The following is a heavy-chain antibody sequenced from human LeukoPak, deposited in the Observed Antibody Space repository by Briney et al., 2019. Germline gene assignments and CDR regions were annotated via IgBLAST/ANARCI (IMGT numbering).Heavy chain of an antibody. J-gene: IGHJ5*02. CDR2: LNPKTGNT. V-gene: IGHV1-8*01. D-gene: IGHD3-16*01. CDR3: ARGPALHKNWVGGRWFDP. Sequence: ASVKVSCKASGYTFLNYDINWVRQATGQGLEWMGWLNPKTGNTGYAQNFQGRVTLTRDTSESTAYMELSSLRSEDTAMYYCARGPALHKNWVGGRWFDPWGRGTLVTVSS. CDR1: GYTFLNYD.